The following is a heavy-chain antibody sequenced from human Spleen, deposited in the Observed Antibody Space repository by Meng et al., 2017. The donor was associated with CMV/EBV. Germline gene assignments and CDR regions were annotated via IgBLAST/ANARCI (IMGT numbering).Heavy chain of an antibody. D-gene: IGHD2-15*01. CDR3: AKGTREYCSGGTCYPLDY. Sequence: TFSSYAMSWVRQAPGKGLDWVSVISGSGGSTFYADSVKGRFTISRDNSKNTLYLQMNSLRAEDTAVYYCAKGTREYCSGGTCYPLDYWGQGTLVTVSS. J-gene: IGHJ4*02. V-gene: IGHV3-23*01. CDR2: ISGSGGST. CDR1: TFSSYA.